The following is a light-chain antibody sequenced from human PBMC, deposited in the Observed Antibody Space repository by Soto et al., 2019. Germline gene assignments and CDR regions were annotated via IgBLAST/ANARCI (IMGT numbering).Light chain of an antibody. CDR1: SSDVGGYNF. J-gene: IGLJ1*01. CDR3: SSYTSSYTYV. V-gene: IGLV2-14*03. Sequence: QSVLTQPASVSGSPGQSVTISCAGTSSDVGGYNFVSWYQQHPGKAPQLMIYDVSSRPSGVSNRFSGSKSGNTASLAISGLQAEDEADYYCSSYTSSYTYVCGTGTKVTV. CDR2: DVS.